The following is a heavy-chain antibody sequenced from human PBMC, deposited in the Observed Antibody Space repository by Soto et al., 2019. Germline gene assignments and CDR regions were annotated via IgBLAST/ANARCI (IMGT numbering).Heavy chain of an antibody. CDR1: VGSFSGYY. Sequence: QVQLQQWGAGRLKPSETLSLTCAVYVGSFSGYYWAWIRQPPGKGLEWIGDINHSGSTNYNSSLKSRVTISVDTSKNQFSLKLSSVTAADTAVYYCARRPLERASRFDPWGQGTLVTVSS. J-gene: IGHJ5*02. D-gene: IGHD1-1*01. CDR3: ARRPLERASRFDP. CDR2: INHSGST. V-gene: IGHV4-34*02.